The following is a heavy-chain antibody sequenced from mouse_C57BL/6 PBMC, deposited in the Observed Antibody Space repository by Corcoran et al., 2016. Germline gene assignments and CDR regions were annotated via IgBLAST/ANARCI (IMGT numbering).Heavy chain of an antibody. CDR3: ASWGGNSALFAY. Sequence: QNQLVQSGPELKKPGETVKISCKASGYTFTTYGLRWVKQAPGKGLKWMGWINTYSGVPTYADDFKGRFAFSLETSASTAYLQINNLKNEYTATYFCASWGGNSALFAYWAQGLLVAVSA. J-gene: IGHJ3*01. CDR2: INTYSGVP. V-gene: IGHV9-3*01. D-gene: IGHD1-1*02. CDR1: GYTFTTYG.